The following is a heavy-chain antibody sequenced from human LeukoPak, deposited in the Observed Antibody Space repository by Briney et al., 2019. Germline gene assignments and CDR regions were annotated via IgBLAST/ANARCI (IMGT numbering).Heavy chain of an antibody. CDR1: GNTFSSYG. CDR3: AKDAPCTNGVCALSG. D-gene: IGHD2-8*01. J-gene: IGHJ4*02. CDR2: IRFDGGNK. V-gene: IGHV3-30*02. Sequence: GGSLRLSCVASGNTFSSYGMHWVRQAPGKGLEWVAFIRFDGGNKYYADSVKGRFTISRDNSRNTLYLQMNSLRPEDTAVYYCAKDAPCTNGVCALSGWGQGTLVTVPP.